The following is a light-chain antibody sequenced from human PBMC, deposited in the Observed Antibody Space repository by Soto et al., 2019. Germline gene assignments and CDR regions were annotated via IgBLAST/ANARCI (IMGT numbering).Light chain of an antibody. CDR3: ASFAGSNVL. Sequence: QSALTQPPSASGSPGQSVTISCTGTSSDVGGYNYVSWYQQHPGKAPKLMTYEVSKRRSGVPDRFSGSKSGNTASLTVSGLQAEDEADYYCASFAGSNVLFGGGTKLTVL. V-gene: IGLV2-8*01. J-gene: IGLJ2*01. CDR1: SSDVGGYNY. CDR2: EVS.